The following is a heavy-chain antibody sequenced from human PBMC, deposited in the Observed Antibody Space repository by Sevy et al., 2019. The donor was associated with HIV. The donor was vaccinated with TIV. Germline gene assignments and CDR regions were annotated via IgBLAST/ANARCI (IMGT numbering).Heavy chain of an antibody. CDR2: INPNSGGT. CDR1: GYTFTGYY. CDR3: ARGVRYCSGGSCYSGLMDV. Sequence: ASVKVSCKASGYTFTGYYMHWVRQAPGQGLEWMGWINPNSGGTNYAQKFQGRVTMTRDTSISTAYMELSRLRSDDTAVYYCARGVRYCSGGSCYSGLMDVWGRGTTVTVSS. V-gene: IGHV1-2*02. J-gene: IGHJ6*02. D-gene: IGHD2-15*01.